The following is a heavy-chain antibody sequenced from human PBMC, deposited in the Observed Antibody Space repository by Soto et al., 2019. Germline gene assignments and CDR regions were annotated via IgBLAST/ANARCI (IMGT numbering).Heavy chain of an antibody. V-gene: IGHV3-30*18. CDR2: ISYDGSNK. J-gene: IGHJ6*02. D-gene: IGHD3-3*01. CDR3: AKGDFWSGYPQTFYGMDV. CDR1: GFTFSSYG. Sequence: QVQLVESGGGVVQPGRSLRLSCAASGFTFSSYGMHWVRQAPGKGLEWVAVISYDGSNKYYADSVKGRFTISRDNSKKTLYLQMNSRRAEDTAVYYCAKGDFWSGYPQTFYGMDVWGQGTTVTVSS.